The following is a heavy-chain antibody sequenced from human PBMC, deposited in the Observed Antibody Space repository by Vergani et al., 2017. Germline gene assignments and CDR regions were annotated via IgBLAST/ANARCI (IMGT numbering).Heavy chain of an antibody. V-gene: IGHV4-34*01. CDR2: INHSGST. J-gene: IGHJ5*02. CDR1: GGSFSGYY. Sequence: QVQLQQWGAGLLKPSETLSLTCAVYGGSFSGYYWSWIRQPPGKGLEWIGEINHSGSTYYNPSLKSRVTISVDTSKNQFSLKLSSVTAADTAVYYCARVPMTTVTTRVPYTGWFDPWGQGTLVTVSS. D-gene: IGHD4-17*01. CDR3: ARVPMTTVTTRVPYTGWFDP.